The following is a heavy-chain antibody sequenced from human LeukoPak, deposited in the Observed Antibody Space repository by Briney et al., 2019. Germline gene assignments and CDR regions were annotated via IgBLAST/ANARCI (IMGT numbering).Heavy chain of an antibody. CDR3: ARAGYYDSSGYPIDY. CDR2: IYHSGST. D-gene: IGHD3-22*01. J-gene: IGHJ4*02. Sequence: SETLSLTCAVSGGSISSGGYSWSWIRQPPGKGLEWIGYIYHSGSTYYNPSLKSRVTISVDTSKNQFSLKLSSVTAADTAVYYCARAGYYDSSGYPIDYWGQGTLVTVSS. V-gene: IGHV4-30-2*05. CDR1: GGSISSGGYS.